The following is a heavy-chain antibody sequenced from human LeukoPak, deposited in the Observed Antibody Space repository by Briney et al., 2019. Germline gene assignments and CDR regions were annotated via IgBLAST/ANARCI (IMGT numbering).Heavy chain of an antibody. CDR3: ARSVGGLGPLGFQIWFEL. D-gene: IGHD1-26*01. CDR1: GYTFTSYY. J-gene: IGHJ5*02. CDR2: INPSSDYT. V-gene: IGHV1-46*01. Sequence: ASVKVSFKAFGYTFTSYYIYWVRQAPGQAFELMGIINPSSDYTDYTQTFQGRVTMTRDTSTSTLYMELISLTSDDTAVYYCARSVGGLGPLGFQIWFELWGQGTLVTVSS.